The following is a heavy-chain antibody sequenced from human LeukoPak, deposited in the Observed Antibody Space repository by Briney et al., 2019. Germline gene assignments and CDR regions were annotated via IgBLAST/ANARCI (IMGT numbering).Heavy chain of an antibody. D-gene: IGHD4/OR15-4a*01. V-gene: IGHV1-46*01. CDR3: ARDRGAGDYYYYGMDV. CDR2: TNPSGGST. J-gene: IGHJ6*02. CDR1: GYTFTGYY. Sequence: ASVKVSCKASGYTFTGYYMHWVRQAPGQGPEWMGITNPSGGSTSYAQKFQGRVTMTRDTSTSTVYMELSSLRSEDTAVYYCARDRGAGDYYYYGMDVWGQGTTVTVSS.